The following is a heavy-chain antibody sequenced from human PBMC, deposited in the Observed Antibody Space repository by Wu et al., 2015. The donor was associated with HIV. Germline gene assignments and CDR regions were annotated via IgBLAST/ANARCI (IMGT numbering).Heavy chain of an antibody. Sequence: QVQLVQSGAEVKKPGASVKVSCKASGYTFTSYGISWVRQAPGQGLEWMGWISAYNGNTNYAQKLQGRVTMTTDTSTSTAYMELRSLRSDDTAVYYCAREAYYYDSSGYHQNDAFDIVGPRDNGHRLF. D-gene: IGHD3-22*01. V-gene: IGHV1-18*01. CDR2: ISAYNGNT. J-gene: IGHJ3*02. CDR1: GYTFTSYG. CDR3: AREAYYYDSSGYHQNDAFDI.